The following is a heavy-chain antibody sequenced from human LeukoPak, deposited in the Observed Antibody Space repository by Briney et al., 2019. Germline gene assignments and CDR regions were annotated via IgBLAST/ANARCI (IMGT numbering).Heavy chain of an antibody. D-gene: IGHD5-24*01. Sequence: GESLKISCKGSGYRFTSSWIGWVRQMPGKGLEWMGIIYPGDSDTRYSPSFQGRVTISADKSISTAYLQWSSLKASDTAMYYCARVEMATTKGGWFDPWGQGTLVTVSS. V-gene: IGHV5-51*01. J-gene: IGHJ5*02. CDR3: ARVEMATTKGGWFDP. CDR2: IYPGDSDT. CDR1: GYRFTSSW.